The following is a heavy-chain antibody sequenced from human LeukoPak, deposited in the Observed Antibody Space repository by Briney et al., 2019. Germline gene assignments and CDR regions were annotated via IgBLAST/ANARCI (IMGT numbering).Heavy chain of an antibody. CDR1: GYTFTSYD. D-gene: IGHD6-19*01. CDR3: ARAGTYYYYYMDV. Sequence: ASVKVSCTSSGYTFTSYDINWVRQAPGPGLEWMGWMNPNSGNTGYAQKFQGRVTMTRNTSISTAYMELSSLRSEDTAVYYCARAGTYYYYYMDVWGKGTTVTVSS. CDR2: MNPNSGNT. J-gene: IGHJ6*03. V-gene: IGHV1-8*01.